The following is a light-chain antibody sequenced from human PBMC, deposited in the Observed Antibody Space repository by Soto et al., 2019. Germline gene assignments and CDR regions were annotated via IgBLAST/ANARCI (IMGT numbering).Light chain of an antibody. CDR1: TGAVTGGHY. Sequence: QAVVTQEPSLTVSPGGTVTLTCGSSTGAVTGGHYPYWFQQKPGQAPTTLIYDTGDKHSGTPARFSGSLLGGKATLTLSRAQPEDEAEYYCLLSYPSARVLGTGTKVTVL. CDR3: LLSYPSARV. CDR2: DTG. J-gene: IGLJ1*01. V-gene: IGLV7-46*01.